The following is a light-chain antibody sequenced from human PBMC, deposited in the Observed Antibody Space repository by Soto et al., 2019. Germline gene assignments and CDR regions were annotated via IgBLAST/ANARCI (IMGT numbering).Light chain of an antibody. Sequence: QSVLTQPPSVSGAPGQRVTIPCTGSSSNIGAGYGVQWYQQLPGTAPKLLIYADNNRPSGVPDRFSGSKSGTSASLAIAGLQAGDEADSYCQSYDISLTGSRVFGGGTQLTVL. CDR3: QSYDISLTGSRV. J-gene: IGLJ3*02. CDR1: SSNIGAGYG. CDR2: ADN. V-gene: IGLV1-40*01.